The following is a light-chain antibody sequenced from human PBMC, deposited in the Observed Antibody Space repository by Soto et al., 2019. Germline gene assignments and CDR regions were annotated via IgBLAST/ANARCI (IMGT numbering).Light chain of an antibody. Sequence: QPVLTQSPSASASLGASVKLTCTLSSGHSSYAIAWHQQQPGKGPRYLMKLNSDGSHSKGDGIPDRFSGSSSGAERYLTISSLQSEDEADYYCQTWGTGIWVFGGGTQLTVL. V-gene: IGLV4-69*01. J-gene: IGLJ3*02. CDR3: QTWGTGIWV. CDR2: LNSDGSH. CDR1: SGHSSYA.